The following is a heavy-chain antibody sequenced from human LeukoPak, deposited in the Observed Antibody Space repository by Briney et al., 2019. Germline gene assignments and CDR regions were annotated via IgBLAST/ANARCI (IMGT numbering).Heavy chain of an antibody. CDR3: MRGGGDY. Sequence: PGGSLRLSCVASGITLSTYGMNWVRQAPGKGLEWVANIKPGGGERYYVASVKGRFTISRDNAKNSVDLQMNSLRVEDTAVYYCMRGGGDYWGQGTLVTVSS. CDR2: IKPGGGER. J-gene: IGHJ4*02. D-gene: IGHD3-16*01. CDR1: GITLSTYG. V-gene: IGHV3-7*01.